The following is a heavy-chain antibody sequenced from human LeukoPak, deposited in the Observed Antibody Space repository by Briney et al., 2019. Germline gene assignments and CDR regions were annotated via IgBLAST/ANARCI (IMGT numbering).Heavy chain of an antibody. Sequence: PGGSLRLSCAASGFTFSSYGMHWVRQAPGKGLEWVAVISYDGSNKYYADSVKGRFTISRDNSKNTLYLQMNSLRAEDTAVYYCAKDEMFSSAWYFDYWGQGTLVTVSS. D-gene: IGHD6-19*01. CDR2: ISYDGSNK. CDR1: GFTFSSYG. J-gene: IGHJ4*02. V-gene: IGHV3-30*18. CDR3: AKDEMFSSAWYFDY.